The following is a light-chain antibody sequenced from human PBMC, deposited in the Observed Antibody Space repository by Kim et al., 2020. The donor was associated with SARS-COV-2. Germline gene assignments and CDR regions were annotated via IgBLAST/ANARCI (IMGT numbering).Light chain of an antibody. J-gene: IGLJ2*01. Sequence: QSVTISCTGTTGEVWGFNYVDWDQRTPSKAPQLMIYGVRKRPSGVPDRFSGSKSGNPASLTHSGLQAEDGAEYFCSSSAEGNHFVFGGGTQLTVL. CDR2: GVR. CDR1: TGEVWGFNY. CDR3: SSSAEGNHFV. V-gene: IGLV2-8*01.